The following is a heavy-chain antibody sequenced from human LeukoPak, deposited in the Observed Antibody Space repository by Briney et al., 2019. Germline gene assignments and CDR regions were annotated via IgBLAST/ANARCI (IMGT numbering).Heavy chain of an antibody. J-gene: IGHJ4*02. Sequence: PGGSLRLSRAASGFIPTSHGMSWVRQAPGRGLEWVSTVSSRMGTFYTDSVKGRFITSRDTSKNTLLLQMNSLRAEDTAVYYCATTRPYGTTWAGAFEDWGQGTPVTVSS. CDR1: GFIPTSHG. CDR3: ATTRPYGTTWAGAFED. V-gene: IGHV3-23*01. CDR2: VSSRMGT. D-gene: IGHD6-19*01.